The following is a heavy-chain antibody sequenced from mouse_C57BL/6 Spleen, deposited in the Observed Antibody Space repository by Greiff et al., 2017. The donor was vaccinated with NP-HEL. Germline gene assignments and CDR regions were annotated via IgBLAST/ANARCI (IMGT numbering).Heavy chain of an antibody. D-gene: IGHD2-10*01. J-gene: IGHJ2*01. Sequence: VQLQQSGPELVKPGASVKIPCKASGYTFTDYYMNWVKQSHGKSLEWIGDINPNNGGTSYNQKFKGKATLTVDKSSSTAYMELRSLTSEDSAVYYCARSYPNFDYWGQGTTLTVSS. V-gene: IGHV1-26*01. CDR2: INPNNGGT. CDR1: GYTFTDYY. CDR3: ARSYPNFDY.